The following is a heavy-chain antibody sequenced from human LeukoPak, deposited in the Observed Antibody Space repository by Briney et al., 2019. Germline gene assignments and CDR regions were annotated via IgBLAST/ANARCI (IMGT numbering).Heavy chain of an antibody. V-gene: IGHV4-34*01. J-gene: IGHJ3*02. CDR2: INHSGST. CDR1: GGSFSGYY. Sequence: SETLSLTCAVYGGSFSGYYWSWIRQPPGKGLEWIGEINHSGSTNYNPSLKSRVTISVDTSKNQFSLKLSSVTAADTAVYYCARAQHIVVVTAMFDIWGQGTMVTVSS. D-gene: IGHD2-21*02. CDR3: ARAQHIVVVTAMFDI.